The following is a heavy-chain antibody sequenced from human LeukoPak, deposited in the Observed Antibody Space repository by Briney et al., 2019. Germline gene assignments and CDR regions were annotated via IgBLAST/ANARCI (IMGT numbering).Heavy chain of an antibody. J-gene: IGHJ6*02. CDR2: VTGDGDRT. D-gene: IGHD2-15*01. CDR3: AKDLVGGGFYGLDV. Sequence: GGSLRLSCAASGFAFADYAIHWVRQSPGKGLEWVSLVTGDGDRTYYADSVKGRFTIYRDNSKNSLSLQMNSLRTEDTALYFCAKDLVGGGFYGLDVWGQGTMVTVSS. CDR1: GFAFADYA. V-gene: IGHV3-43*02.